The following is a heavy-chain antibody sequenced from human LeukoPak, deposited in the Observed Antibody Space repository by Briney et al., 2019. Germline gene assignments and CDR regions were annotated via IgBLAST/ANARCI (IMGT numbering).Heavy chain of an antibody. CDR1: GGSISSSSYY. V-gene: IGHV4-39*01. CDR3: ARHPTLKYCSGGSCDLFDY. CDR2: IYYSGST. Sequence: SETLSLTCTASGGSISSSSYYWGWIRQPPGKGLEWIGSIYYSGSTYYNPSLKSRVTISVDTSKNQFSLKLSSVTAADTTVYYCARHPTLKYCSGGSCDLFDYWGQGTLVTVSS. D-gene: IGHD2-15*01. J-gene: IGHJ4*02.